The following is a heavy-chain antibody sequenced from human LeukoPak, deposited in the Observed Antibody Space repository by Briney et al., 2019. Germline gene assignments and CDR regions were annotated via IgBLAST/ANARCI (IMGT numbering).Heavy chain of an antibody. Sequence: GGSLRLSCAASGFTFSDYYMSWIRQAPGKGLEWVSYISSSGSTIYYADSVKGRFTISRDNSKNTLYLQMNSLRAEDTAVYYCARGPRSADILSPFDYWGQGTLVTVSS. CDR2: ISSSGSTI. CDR1: GFTFSDYY. J-gene: IGHJ4*02. CDR3: ARGPRSADILSPFDY. V-gene: IGHV3-11*01. D-gene: IGHD2-15*01.